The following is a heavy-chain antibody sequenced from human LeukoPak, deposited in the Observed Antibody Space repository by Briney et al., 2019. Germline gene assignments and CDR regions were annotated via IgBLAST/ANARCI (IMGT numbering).Heavy chain of an antibody. Sequence: GGSLRLSCAASGFSFSSYAMSWVRQAPGKGLEWVSTISGSGDSTYYADSMKGRFTISRDNSKNTLYLQMNSLRADDTAVYYCAKSHITRYPLQYYFDLWGQGAQVIVSS. CDR3: AKSHITRYPLQYYFDL. CDR2: ISGSGDST. J-gene: IGHJ4*02. D-gene: IGHD2-21*01. CDR1: GFSFSSYA. V-gene: IGHV3-23*01.